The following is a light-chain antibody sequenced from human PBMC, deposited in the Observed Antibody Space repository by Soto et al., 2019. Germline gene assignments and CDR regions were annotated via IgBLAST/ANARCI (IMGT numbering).Light chain of an antibody. CDR2: DAS. V-gene: IGKV3-11*01. CDR3: QQRVDWLT. CDR1: QSVSIY. J-gene: IGKJ4*01. Sequence: EIVLTQSPGTLSLSPGDRATLSCRASQSVSIYLAWYQQKPGQAPRLLIYDASNRVTGIPARFSGSGSGTDFTLTISSVEPEDLSVYYCQQRVDWLTFGGGTKLEIK.